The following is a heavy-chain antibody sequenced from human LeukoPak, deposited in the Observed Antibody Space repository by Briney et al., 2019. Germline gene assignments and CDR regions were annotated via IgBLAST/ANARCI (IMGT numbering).Heavy chain of an antibody. J-gene: IGHJ6*02. CDR2: INAGNGNT. CDR1: GYTFTGYY. CDR3: ARERAAAGTFYYYGMDV. Sequence: ASVKVSCKASGYTFTGYYMHWVRQAPGQRLEWMGWINAGNGNTKYSQKFQGRVTITRDTSASTAYMELSSLRSEDTAVYYCARERAAAGTFYYYGMDVWGQGTTVTVSS. D-gene: IGHD6-13*01. V-gene: IGHV1-3*01.